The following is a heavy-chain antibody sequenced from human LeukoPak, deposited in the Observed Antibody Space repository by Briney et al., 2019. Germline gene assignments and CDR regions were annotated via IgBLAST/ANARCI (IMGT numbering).Heavy chain of an antibody. CDR2: ISYDGSHK. CDR3: AKDRGFSYTSGSSELDY. V-gene: IGHV3-30*18. CDR1: GFTFSGYG. Sequence: GGSLRLSCAASGFTFSGYGMHWVRLAPGKGLDWVAVISYDGSHKYYADSVQGRFTISRDNSRNTVYLQMNSLRDEDTAIYYCAKDRGFSYTSGSSELDYWGQGTPVTVSS. J-gene: IGHJ4*02. D-gene: IGHD3-10*01.